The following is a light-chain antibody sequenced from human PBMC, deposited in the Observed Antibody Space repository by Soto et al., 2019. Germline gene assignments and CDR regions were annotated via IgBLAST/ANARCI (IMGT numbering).Light chain of an antibody. Sequence: DIQMTQSPSSLSASVGDRVTITCRASQSISSYLNWYQQKPGKAPKLLIYAASSLQSGVPSRFSGSGSGTDFTLTISSLQPEDFATYYCQQSYGTPLNCGGGNKVDIK. V-gene: IGKV1-39*01. CDR1: QSISSY. CDR3: QQSYGTPLN. CDR2: AAS. J-gene: IGKJ4*01.